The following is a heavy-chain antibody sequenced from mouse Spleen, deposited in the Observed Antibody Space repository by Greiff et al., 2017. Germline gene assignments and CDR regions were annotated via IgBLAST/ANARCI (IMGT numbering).Heavy chain of an antibody. CDR3: ARDPFYGDYVHFDY. J-gene: IGHJ2*01. D-gene: IGHD2-13*01. CDR1: GYSITSGYY. V-gene: IGHV3-6*01. Sequence: ESGPGLVKPSQSLSLTCSVTGYSITSGYYWNWIRQFPGNKLEWMGYISYDGSNNYNPSLKNRISITRDTSKNQFFLKLNSVTTEDTATYYCARDPFYGDYVHFDYWGQGTTLTVSS. CDR2: ISYDGSN.